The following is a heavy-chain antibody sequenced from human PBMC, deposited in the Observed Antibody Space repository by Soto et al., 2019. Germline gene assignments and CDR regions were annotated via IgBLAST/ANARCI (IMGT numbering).Heavy chain of an antibody. Sequence: QVQLVESGGGVVQPGSSLRLSCAASGFIFSSYAMHWVRQAPGKGLEWVAVISYDGSNKYYAGSVKGRFTISRDNSKNTLYLQMNSLRAEDTAVYYCARDQAVAGTYYYYYGMDVWGQGTTVTVSS. CDR1: GFIFSSYA. J-gene: IGHJ6*02. V-gene: IGHV3-30-3*01. D-gene: IGHD6-19*01. CDR3: ARDQAVAGTYYYYYGMDV. CDR2: ISYDGSNK.